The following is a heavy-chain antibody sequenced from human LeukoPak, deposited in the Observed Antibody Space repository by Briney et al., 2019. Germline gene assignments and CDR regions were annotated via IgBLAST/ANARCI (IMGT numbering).Heavy chain of an antibody. CDR3: ARDPGTAAGNLWS. Sequence: GGSLRLSCVVSGLTVSNNYTTWVRQAPGKGLEWVSLIFSGGGTYYADSVKGRFTISRDSSKNTLYLQMNSLRAEDTALYYCARDPGTAAGNLWSWGQGTLVTVSS. CDR2: IFSGGGT. CDR1: GLTVSNNY. J-gene: IGHJ5*02. V-gene: IGHV3-66*01. D-gene: IGHD6-25*01.